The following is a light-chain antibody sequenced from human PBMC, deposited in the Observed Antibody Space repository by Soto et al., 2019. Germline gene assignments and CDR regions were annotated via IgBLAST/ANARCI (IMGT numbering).Light chain of an antibody. CDR2: DAS. V-gene: IGKV3-20*01. CDR1: QSVSSN. Sequence: EIVMTQSPATLSASPGERATLSCRASQSVSSNLAWYQQKPGQAPRLLIYDASYRATGVPTRFSGSGSGTDFTLTISRLEPEDFAVYYCQQYGSSPRTFGQGTKVDIK. J-gene: IGKJ1*01. CDR3: QQYGSSPRT.